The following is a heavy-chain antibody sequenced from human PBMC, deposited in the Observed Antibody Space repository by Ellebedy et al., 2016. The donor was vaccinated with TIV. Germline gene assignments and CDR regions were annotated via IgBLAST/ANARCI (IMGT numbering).Heavy chain of an antibody. CDR3: AKGRGGGSDTSAPRYYFDY. CDR2: ISNTGSRT. V-gene: IGHV3-23*01. CDR1: GFSFNSYA. Sequence: GESLKISCAASGFSFNSYAMSWVRQAPGKGLEWVSTISNTGSRTYYADSVEGRFIISRDNPKRTLFLQMNSLRAEDTAVYYCAKGRGGGSDTSAPRYYFDYWGLGTLVTVSS. J-gene: IGHJ4*02. D-gene: IGHD3-22*01.